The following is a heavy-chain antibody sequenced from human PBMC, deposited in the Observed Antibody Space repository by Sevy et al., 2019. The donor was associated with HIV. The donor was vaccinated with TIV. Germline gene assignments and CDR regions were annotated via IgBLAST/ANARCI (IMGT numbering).Heavy chain of an antibody. V-gene: IGHV3-9*01. CDR3: AKERWELENAFDI. D-gene: IGHD1-26*01. CDR2: ISWNSGSI. Sequence: GGSLRLSCAASGFTFDDYAMHWVRQAPGKGLEWVSGISWNSGSIGYADSVKGRFTISRDKAKNSLYLQMNSLRAEDKALYYCAKERWELENAFDIWGQGTMVTVSS. J-gene: IGHJ3*02. CDR1: GFTFDDYA.